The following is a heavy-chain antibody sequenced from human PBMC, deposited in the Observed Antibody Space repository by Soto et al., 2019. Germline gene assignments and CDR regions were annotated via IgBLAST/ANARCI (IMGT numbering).Heavy chain of an antibody. D-gene: IGHD6-25*01. CDR2: IYFTGNT. V-gene: IGHV4-39*01. Sequence: SETLSLTCSASGGSITSSSHFWGWVRQPPGKGLEWIGTIYFTGNTYYTPSLKSRLTTSIDTSKNEFSLRLNSVTAADTAVYYCAGQTFTIAAASYGRSNWFDPWGPGTPVTVSS. CDR3: AGQTFTIAAASYGRSNWFDP. CDR1: GGSITSSSHF. J-gene: IGHJ5*02.